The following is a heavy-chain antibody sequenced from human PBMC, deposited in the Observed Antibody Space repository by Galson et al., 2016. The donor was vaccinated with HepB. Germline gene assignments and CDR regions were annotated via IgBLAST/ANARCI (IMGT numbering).Heavy chain of an antibody. CDR2: IIPDCGAV. Sequence: SVKVSCTASGDTFNTYIITWVRQAPGHGLEWVGGIIPDCGAVSSAQRFQGRVTITTDKSTSTASMELRSLTSEDTAGYYCARGTPSSGRFDPWGQGTLVTVSS. V-gene: IGHV1-69*05. CDR1: GDTFNTYI. CDR3: ARGTPSSGRFDP. J-gene: IGHJ5*02.